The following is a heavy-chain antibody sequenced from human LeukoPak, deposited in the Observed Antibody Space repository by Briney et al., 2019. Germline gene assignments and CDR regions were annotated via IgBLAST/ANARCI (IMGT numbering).Heavy chain of an antibody. CDR3: ARDTTTPTGLGYFDL. J-gene: IGHJ2*01. V-gene: IGHV1-69*13. Sequence: GASVKVSCKASGGTFSNYAISWVRQAPGQGLEWMGGIIPIFGTANYAQKFQGRVTITADESTSTAYMELSSLRSEDTAVYYCARDTTTPTGLGYFDLWGRGTLVTVSS. CDR1: GGTFSNYA. CDR2: IIPIFGTA. D-gene: IGHD1-26*01.